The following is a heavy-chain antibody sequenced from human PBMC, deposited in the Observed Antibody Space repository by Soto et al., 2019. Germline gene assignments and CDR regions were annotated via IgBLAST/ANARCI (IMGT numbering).Heavy chain of an antibody. CDR3: ARVYCSGGSCYSWAFDI. CDR1: GYTFTSYY. Sequence: ASVKVSCKASGYTFTSYYMHWVRQAPGQVLEWMGIINPSGGSTSYAQKFQGRVTMTRDTSTSTVYMELSSLRSEDTAVYYCARVYCSGGSCYSWAFDIWGQGTMVTVSS. D-gene: IGHD2-15*01. J-gene: IGHJ3*02. CDR2: INPSGGST. V-gene: IGHV1-46*03.